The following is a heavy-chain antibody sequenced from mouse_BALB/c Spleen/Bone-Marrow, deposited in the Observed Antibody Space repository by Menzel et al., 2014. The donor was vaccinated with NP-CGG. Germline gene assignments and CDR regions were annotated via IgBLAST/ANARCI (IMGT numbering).Heavy chain of an antibody. CDR1: GFTFSDFY. J-gene: IGHJ3*01. D-gene: IGHD2-10*02. V-gene: IGHV7-1*02. Sequence: DVQLVESGGGLVQPGDSLRLSCATSGFTFSDFYMEWVRQPPGKRLGWIAASRNKAKYYTTEYSASVKGRFIVSRDTSQSVLYLQMSALRAEDTAIYYCARDVGYGNYFVYWGQGTLVTVSA. CDR2: SRNKAKYYTT. CDR3: ARDVGYGNYFVY.